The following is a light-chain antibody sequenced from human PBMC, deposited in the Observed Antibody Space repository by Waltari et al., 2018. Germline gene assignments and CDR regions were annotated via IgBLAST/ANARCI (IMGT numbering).Light chain of an antibody. J-gene: IGKJ2*01. V-gene: IGKV1-12*02. CDR2: AAS. Sequence: DLQMTQSPSSVSASVGARVTITCRASQGVDSWLVWYQQKPGKAPNLLIYAASSLQSGVPSRFSGGGFGTDCTLTISSLQPEESATYYCQQAIRVPYTFGQGTKLVIK. CDR1: QGVDSW. CDR3: QQAIRVPYT.